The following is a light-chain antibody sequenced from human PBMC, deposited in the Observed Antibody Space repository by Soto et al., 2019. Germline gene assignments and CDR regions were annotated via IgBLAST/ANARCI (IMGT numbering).Light chain of an antibody. CDR1: RSNIGNNY. Sequence: QSVLTQPPSASGTPGQRVTISCSGTRSNIGNNYVYWYQQFPGTAPKLLIYRNNQRPSGVPDRFSGSKSGTSGSLAISGPRSEDEADYYCAAWDDSLSGVVFGGGTKVTVL. CDR3: AAWDDSLSGVV. J-gene: IGLJ2*01. CDR2: RNN. V-gene: IGLV1-47*01.